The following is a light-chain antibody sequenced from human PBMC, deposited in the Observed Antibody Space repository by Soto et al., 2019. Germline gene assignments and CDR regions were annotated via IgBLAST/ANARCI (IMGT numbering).Light chain of an antibody. J-gene: IGKJ1*01. CDR3: QQLTDWPPQWT. CDR1: QSISSY. V-gene: IGKV3-11*01. Sequence: EVVFTQSPDTLSLPPGERATLSCRARQSISSYLAWYQQKPGQAPRLLIYDASSRATGIPARFSGSGSGTDFTLTIGSLEPEDFAVYYCQQLTDWPPQWTFGQGPRWIS. CDR2: DAS.